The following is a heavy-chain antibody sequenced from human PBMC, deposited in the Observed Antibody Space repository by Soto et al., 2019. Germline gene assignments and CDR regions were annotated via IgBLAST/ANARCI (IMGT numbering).Heavy chain of an antibody. Sequence: GGSLRLSCAASGFTLSTYSLNWVRQAPGKGLELISYISRSSSTIYYADSVKGRFTISRDDALNSLYLQMNSLRDDDTAVYYCARDRLGYSYGNSMDVWGQGTTVTVSS. J-gene: IGHJ6*02. CDR1: GFTLSTYS. CDR2: ISRSSSTI. V-gene: IGHV3-48*02. D-gene: IGHD5-18*01. CDR3: ARDRLGYSYGNSMDV.